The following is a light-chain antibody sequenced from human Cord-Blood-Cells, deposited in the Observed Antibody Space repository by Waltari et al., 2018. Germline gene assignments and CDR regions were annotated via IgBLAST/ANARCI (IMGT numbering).Light chain of an antibody. CDR3: CSYAGSSTVV. J-gene: IGLJ2*01. Sequence: QSALTQPASVSGSPGQSITIPCTGPSSAVGSYNLVSWYQQHPGKAPKLMIYEGSKRPSGVSNRFSGSKSGNTASLTISGLQAEDEADYYCCSYAGSSTVVFGGGTKLTVL. V-gene: IGLV2-23*01. CDR1: SSAVGSYNL. CDR2: EGS.